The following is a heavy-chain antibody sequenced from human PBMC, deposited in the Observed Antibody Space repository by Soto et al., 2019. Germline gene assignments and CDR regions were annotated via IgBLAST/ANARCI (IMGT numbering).Heavy chain of an antibody. CDR2: INHSGST. Sequence: SETLSLTCAVYGGSFSGYYWSWIRQPPGKGLEWIGEINHSGSTNYNPSLKSRVTISVDTSKNQFSLKLSSVTAADTAVYYCARRARGVGRYNWFDPWGQGNLVTVSS. CDR3: ARRARGVGRYNWFDP. D-gene: IGHD3-10*01. CDR1: GGSFSGYY. V-gene: IGHV4-34*01. J-gene: IGHJ5*02.